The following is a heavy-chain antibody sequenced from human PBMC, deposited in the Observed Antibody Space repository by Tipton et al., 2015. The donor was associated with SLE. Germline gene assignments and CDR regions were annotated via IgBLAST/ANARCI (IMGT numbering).Heavy chain of an antibody. CDR1: GFTFSSYAM. J-gene: IGHJ4*02. CDR3: ARLGRLHLGELSPPFDY. Sequence: SLRLSCAASGFTFSSYAMSWVRQAPGKGLEWIGEISHSGSTNYSPSLKSRVTISVDKSKNQFSLKLRSVTAADTAVYYCARLGRLHLGELSPPFDYWGQGTLVTVSS. CDR2: ISHSGST. V-gene: IGHV4-4*02. D-gene: IGHD3-16*02.